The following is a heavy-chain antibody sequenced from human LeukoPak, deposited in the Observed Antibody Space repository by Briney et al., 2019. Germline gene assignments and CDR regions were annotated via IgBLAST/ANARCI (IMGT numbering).Heavy chain of an antibody. D-gene: IGHD6-13*01. CDR2: VSSTGKTT. J-gene: IGHJ4*02. Sequence: GGSLRLSCAASGFTSTSYSINWVRQAPGKGLEWISYVSSTGKTTYYAASVKGRVTFSRDNADNSLYLQMNSLRAEDTGVYYCASRPLSGRSTWYTLDFWGQGVLVTVSS. CDR3: ASRPLSGRSTWYTLDF. V-gene: IGHV3-48*04. CDR1: GFTSTSYS.